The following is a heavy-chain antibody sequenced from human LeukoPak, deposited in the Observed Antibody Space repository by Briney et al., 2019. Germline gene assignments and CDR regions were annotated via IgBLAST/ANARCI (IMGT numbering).Heavy chain of an antibody. D-gene: IGHD3-16*01. CDR2: IYTSGST. J-gene: IGHJ4*02. V-gene: IGHV4-4*07. Sequence: SETLSLTCTVSGGSISSYYWSWIRQPAGKGLEWIGRIYTSGSTNYNPSLKSRVTMSVDTSKNQFSLKLSSVTAADTAVYYCARDLTGGGMRPTDYWGQGTMVLVSS. CDR1: GGSISSYY. CDR3: ARDLTGGGMRPTDY.